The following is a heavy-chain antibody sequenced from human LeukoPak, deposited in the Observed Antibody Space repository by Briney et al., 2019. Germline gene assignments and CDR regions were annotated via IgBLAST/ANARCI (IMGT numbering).Heavy chain of an antibody. CDR2: IYYSGTT. Sequence: SETLSLTCTVSGVSVSSDSYYWSWIRQPPGKGLEWIVHIYYSGTTNYNPSLRSRVIISIDISQNQFSLRLSSVTAADTAVYYCAGAPNPTFFDYWGQGPLATVSS. CDR1: GVSVSSDSYY. J-gene: IGHJ4*02. V-gene: IGHV4-61*01. CDR3: AGAPNPTFFDY.